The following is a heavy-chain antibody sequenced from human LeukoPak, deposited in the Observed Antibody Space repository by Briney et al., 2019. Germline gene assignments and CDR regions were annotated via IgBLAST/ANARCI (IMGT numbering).Heavy chain of an antibody. CDR2: IYTSGST. J-gene: IGHJ3*02. CDR1: GGSISSGSYY. V-gene: IGHV4-61*02. CDR3: ASSRGYSGYDDAFDI. Sequence: SQTLSLTCTVSGGSISSGSYYWSWIRQPAGKGLEWIGRIYTSGSTNYNPSLKSRVTISVDTSKNQFSLKLSSVTAADTAVYYCASSRGYSGYDDAFDIWGQGTMVTVSS. D-gene: IGHD5-12*01.